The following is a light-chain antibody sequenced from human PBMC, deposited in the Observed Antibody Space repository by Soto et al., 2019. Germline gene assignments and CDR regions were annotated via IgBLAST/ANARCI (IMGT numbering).Light chain of an antibody. CDR1: SSNIGNNY. CDR3: GTWDSSLSAGNYV. Sequence: QSVLTQPPSVSAAPGQKVTISCSGSSSNIGNNYVSWYQQLPGTAPKLLIYDNNKRPSGTPDRFSGSKSGTSATLGITGLQTGDEADYYCGTWDSSLSAGNYVFGTGTKVT. CDR2: DNN. J-gene: IGLJ1*01. V-gene: IGLV1-51*01.